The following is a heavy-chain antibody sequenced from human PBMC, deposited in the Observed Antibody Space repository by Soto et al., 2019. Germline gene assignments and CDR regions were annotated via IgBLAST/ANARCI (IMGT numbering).Heavy chain of an antibody. CDR2: ISGSGGST. V-gene: IGHV3-23*01. Sequence: EVQLLESGGGLVQPGGSLRLSCAASGFTFSSYAMSWVRQAPGKGLEWVSAISGSGGSTYYADSVKGRFTISRDNAKNSLYLQMTSLRAEDTAVYHCPGGNALDVWGQGTTVTVSS. CDR1: GFTFSSYA. CDR3: PGGNALDV. J-gene: IGHJ6*02.